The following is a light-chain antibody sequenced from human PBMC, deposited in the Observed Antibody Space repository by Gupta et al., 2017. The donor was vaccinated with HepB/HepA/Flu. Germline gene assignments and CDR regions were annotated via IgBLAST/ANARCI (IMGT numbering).Light chain of an antibody. CDR3: QSYDLSRSGYYV. CDR1: GSTLGAGFT. CDR2: DNN. Sequence: QSVLTQPPSVSGAPVLHCTISFPGRGSTLGAGFTVPWYQQLPGTAPKFLIYDNNNRHSGGPGRFSGSKSGTSAALAITGLQPEEEADYYCQSYDLSRSGYYVFGTGTKVTVL. V-gene: IGLV1-40*01. J-gene: IGLJ1*01.